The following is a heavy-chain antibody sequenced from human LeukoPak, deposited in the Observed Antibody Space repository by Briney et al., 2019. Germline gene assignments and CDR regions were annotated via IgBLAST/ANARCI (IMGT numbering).Heavy chain of an antibody. CDR2: ISGSGDST. D-gene: IGHD4/OR15-4a*01. V-gene: IGHV3-23*01. CDR1: GFTFCTYA. J-gene: IGHJ4*02. CDR3: AKEVPDFDY. Sequence: GGSLRLSCAASGFTFCTYAMSSVRQSPGKGVEWVSVISGSGDSTYYADSVKGRFTISRDNSKNTLYLQMNSLRAEDTAIYYCAKEVPDFDYWGQGTLVTVSS.